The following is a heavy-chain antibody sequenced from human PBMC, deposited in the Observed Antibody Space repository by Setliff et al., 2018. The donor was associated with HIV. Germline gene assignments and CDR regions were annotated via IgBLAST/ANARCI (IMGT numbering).Heavy chain of an antibody. CDR3: ARLPFSGYLRIDAFDI. CDR1: GGSISSSNYY. CDR2: LYYSGST. J-gene: IGHJ3*02. Sequence: SETLSLTCTVSGGSISSSNYYWGWIRQPPGRGLEWIGSLYYSGSTSYNPSLKSRVTISVDTSKNQFSLKLTSVTAADTAVYYCARLPFSGYLRIDAFDIWGQGTMVTVSS. D-gene: IGHD3-22*01. V-gene: IGHV4-39*01.